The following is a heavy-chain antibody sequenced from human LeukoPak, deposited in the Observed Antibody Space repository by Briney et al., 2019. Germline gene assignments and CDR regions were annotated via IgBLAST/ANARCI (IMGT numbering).Heavy chain of an antibody. CDR2: IGYDGSNK. CDR1: RFTFTNYG. Sequence: PGGSLRLSCAASRFTFTNYGMHWVRQAPGKGLEWVAFIGYDGSNKYYADSVKGRFTVSRDKSKNTLYLQMNSLRTEDTAVYYCAKGLYYKDRSGYPAWGQGTLVTISS. J-gene: IGHJ5*02. D-gene: IGHD3-22*01. V-gene: IGHV3-30*02. CDR3: AKGLYYKDRSGYPA.